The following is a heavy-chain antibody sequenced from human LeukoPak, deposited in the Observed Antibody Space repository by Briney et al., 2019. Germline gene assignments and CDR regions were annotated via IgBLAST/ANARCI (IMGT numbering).Heavy chain of an antibody. Sequence: PSETLSLTCNVSGGSFSGFYWTWIRHPPGEALEWIGYIYSNGRTNYNPSLKSRVTISVDTSKNQFSLKLSSVTAADTAVYYCVSQTTVTEYYFDYWAQGTLVTVSS. CDR1: GGSFSGFY. CDR3: VSQTTVTEYYFDY. J-gene: IGHJ4*02. D-gene: IGHD4-17*01. CDR2: IYSNGRT. V-gene: IGHV4-59*01.